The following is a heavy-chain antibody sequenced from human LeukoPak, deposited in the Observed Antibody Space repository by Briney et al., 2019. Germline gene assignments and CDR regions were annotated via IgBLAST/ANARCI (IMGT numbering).Heavy chain of an antibody. J-gene: IGHJ6*03. CDR1: GGSFSGYY. CDR3: ARGISAKGKYYYYYYMDV. Sequence: PSETLSLTCAVYGGSFSGYYWSWIRQPPGEGLEWIGEINHSGSTNYNPSLKSRVTISVDTSKNQFSLKLSSVTAADTAVYYCARGISAKGKYYYYYYMDVWGKGTTVTVSS. V-gene: IGHV4-34*01. D-gene: IGHD1-26*01. CDR2: INHSGST.